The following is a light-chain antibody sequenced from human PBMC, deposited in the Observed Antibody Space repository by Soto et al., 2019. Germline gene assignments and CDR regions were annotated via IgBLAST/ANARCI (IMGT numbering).Light chain of an antibody. J-gene: IGKJ1*01. V-gene: IGKV1-5*03. CDR2: KAS. CDR1: QTISSW. CDR3: QHYNSSAES. Sequence: DIQMTQSPSTLSGSVGDRVTITCRASQTISSWLAWYQQKPGKAPKLLIYKASTLKSGVPSRFSGSGSGTEFTLTSGSLQPDDFAAYHRQHYNSSAESFGQGTKLELK.